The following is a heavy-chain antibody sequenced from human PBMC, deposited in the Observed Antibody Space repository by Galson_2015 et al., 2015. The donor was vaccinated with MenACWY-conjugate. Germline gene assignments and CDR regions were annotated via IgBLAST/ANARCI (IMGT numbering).Heavy chain of an antibody. V-gene: IGHV3-7*01. CDR1: EFTFSTYW. Sequence: SLRLSCAASEFTFSTYWMNWVRQAPGKGLEWVANIKQDGGEKYYVDSVKGRFTISRDNAKNSLHLQMNSLRAEDTAVYYCVRDVFRSSSSWYDPDAFDNWGQGTMVTVSS. D-gene: IGHD6-13*01. CDR2: IKQDGGEK. CDR3: VRDVFRSSSSWYDPDAFDN. J-gene: IGHJ3*02.